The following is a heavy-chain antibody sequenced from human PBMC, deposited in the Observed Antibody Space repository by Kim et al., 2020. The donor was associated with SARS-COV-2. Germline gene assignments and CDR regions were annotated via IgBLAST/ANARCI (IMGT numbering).Heavy chain of an antibody. CDR3: ARGVLQGGRDPSWDY. Sequence: ASVKVSCKTSGYRFTTYWFHWARQAPGQRLEWMGWIDPNSGNTGYAQQFQGRVSLTRDTSIDTAYMELNSLTSDDTAVYYCARGVLQGGRDPSWDYWGQGTLVIVSS. CDR1: GYRFTTYW. CDR2: IDPNSGNT. D-gene: IGHD2-15*01. J-gene: IGHJ4*02. V-gene: IGHV1-2*02.